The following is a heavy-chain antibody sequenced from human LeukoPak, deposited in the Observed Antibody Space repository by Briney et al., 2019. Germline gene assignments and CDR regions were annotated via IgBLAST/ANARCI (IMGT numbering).Heavy chain of an antibody. V-gene: IGHV3-23*01. D-gene: IGHD1-26*01. J-gene: IGHJ4*02. CDR3: AKDWAYSGNDYIDY. CDR2: ISGSDTTI. CDR1: GFTFSGLA. Sequence: GGSLRLSCAASGFTFSGLAMSWVRQAPGEGLEWVSTISGSDTTIEYADSVKGRVSISRDYSKNTLYLQMNSLRAEDTAVYYCAKDWAYSGNDYIDYWGQGTLVTVSS.